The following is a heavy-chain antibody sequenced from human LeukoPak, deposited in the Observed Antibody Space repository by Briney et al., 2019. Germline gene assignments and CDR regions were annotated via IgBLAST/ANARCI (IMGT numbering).Heavy chain of an antibody. CDR1: GFTFSSYA. V-gene: IGHV3-23*01. CDR3: AKNMRAHYTDDTYYFDY. D-gene: IGHD3-9*01. Sequence: GGSLRLSCAASGFTFSSYAMSWVRQAPGKGLEWVSAVSGSGGSTYYADSVKGRFTISRDNSKNTLYLQMNSLRAEDTAVYYCAKNMRAHYTDDTYYFDYWGQGTLVTVSS. J-gene: IGHJ4*02. CDR2: VSGSGGST.